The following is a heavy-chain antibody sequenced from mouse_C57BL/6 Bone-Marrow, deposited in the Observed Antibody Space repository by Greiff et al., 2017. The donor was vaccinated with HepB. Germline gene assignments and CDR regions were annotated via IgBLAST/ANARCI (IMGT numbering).Heavy chain of an antibody. CDR3: ARWGNYYGNAMDY. CDR2: INPYNGDT. D-gene: IGHD1-1*01. Sequence: VQLQQSGPELVKPGDSVKISCKASGYSFTGYFMNWVMQSHGKSLEWIGRINPYNGDTFYNQKFKGKATLTVDKSSSTAHMELRSLTSEDSAVYYCARWGNYYGNAMDYWGQGTSVTVSS. V-gene: IGHV1-20*01. J-gene: IGHJ4*01. CDR1: GYSFTGYF.